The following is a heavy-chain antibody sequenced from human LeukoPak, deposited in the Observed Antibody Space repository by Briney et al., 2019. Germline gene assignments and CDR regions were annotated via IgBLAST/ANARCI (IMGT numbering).Heavy chain of an antibody. CDR3: ARHLIAVAGTGSVFDI. D-gene: IGHD6-19*01. J-gene: IGHJ3*02. CDR2: IYYSGST. CDR1: GGSISSSYYY. Sequence: SETLSLTCTVSGGSISSSYYYWGWIRQPPGKGLEWIGSIYYSGSTYYNPSLRSRVTISVDTSKNQFFLKLSSVTAADTAVYYCARHLIAVAGTGSVFDIWGPRDNGHRLF. V-gene: IGHV4-39*01.